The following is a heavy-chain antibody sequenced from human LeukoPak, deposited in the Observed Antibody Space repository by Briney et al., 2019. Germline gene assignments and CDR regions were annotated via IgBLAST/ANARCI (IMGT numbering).Heavy chain of an antibody. V-gene: IGHV4-4*07. CDR2: IYTSGST. D-gene: IGHD3-3*01. Sequence: ASETLSLTCTVSGGSISSYYWSWIRQPAGKGLEWIGRIYTSGSTNYNPSLKSRVTISVDKSKNQYSLKLSSVTAADTAVYYCARSRGVEGTGFDYWGQGTLVTASS. CDR1: GGSISSYY. J-gene: IGHJ4*02. CDR3: ARSRGVEGTGFDY.